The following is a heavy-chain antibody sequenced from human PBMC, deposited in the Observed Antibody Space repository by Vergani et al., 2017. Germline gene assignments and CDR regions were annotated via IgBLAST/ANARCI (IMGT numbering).Heavy chain of an antibody. D-gene: IGHD3-9*01. Sequence: QVQLQESGPGLVKPSQTLSLTCTVSGGSFNTYYWSWIRQSPGKGLEWIGYIYSTGSTNYNPSLNSRVTMSVDTSKNQFSLKLRSVTAADTAVYFCARVMYRDEASTGYRLEGRDIGGQGPTVTISS. CDR2: IYSTGST. CDR1: GGSFNTYY. CDR3: ARVMYRDEASTGYRLEGRDI. V-gene: IGHV4-59*13. J-gene: IGHJ6*02.